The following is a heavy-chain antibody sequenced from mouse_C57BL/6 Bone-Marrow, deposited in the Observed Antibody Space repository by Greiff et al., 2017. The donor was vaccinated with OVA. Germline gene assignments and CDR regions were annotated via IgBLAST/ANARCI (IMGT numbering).Heavy chain of an antibody. CDR2: IDPEDGDT. CDR1: GFNIKDYY. J-gene: IGHJ3*01. D-gene: IGHD1-1*01. V-gene: IGHV14-1*01. CDR3: TTGYYGSSYGAWFAY. Sequence: EVQLQQSGAELVRPGASVKLSCPASGFNIKDYYMHWVKQRPEQGLEWIGRIDPEDGDTEYAPKFQGKATMTADTSSNTAYLQRSSLTSEDTAVYYCTTGYYGSSYGAWFAYWGQGTLVTVSA.